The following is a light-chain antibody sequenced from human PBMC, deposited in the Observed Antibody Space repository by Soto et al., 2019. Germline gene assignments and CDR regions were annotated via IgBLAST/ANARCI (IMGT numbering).Light chain of an antibody. CDR3: QQFYNPPLFT. V-gene: IGKV4-1*01. Sequence: DIVMTQSPDSLAVSLGDRATISCRSSQAIFRDSSGRHLLAWYQQKPGQTPKLLIYWASTRESGVADRFSGSGSGTDFTLTNSSLQAEAVSVYYCQQFYNPPLFTFGQGKNQEI. CDR2: WAS. CDR1: QAIFRDSSGRHL. J-gene: IGKJ2*01.